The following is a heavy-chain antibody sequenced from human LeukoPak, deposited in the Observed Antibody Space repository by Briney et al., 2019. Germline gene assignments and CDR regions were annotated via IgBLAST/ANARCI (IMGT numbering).Heavy chain of an antibody. CDR2: IYYSGST. CDR1: GGSISTYY. Sequence: PSETLSLTCTVSGGSISTYYWSWIRQPPGKGLEWIGYIYYSGSTNYNPSLKSRVTISVDTSKNQFSLKLSSVTAADTAVYYCARSRTLHDSLDYWGQGTLVTVSS. V-gene: IGHV4-59*08. D-gene: IGHD3-16*01. CDR3: ARSRTLHDSLDY. J-gene: IGHJ4*02.